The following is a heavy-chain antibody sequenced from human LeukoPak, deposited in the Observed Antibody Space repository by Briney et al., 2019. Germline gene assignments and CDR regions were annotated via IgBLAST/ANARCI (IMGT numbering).Heavy chain of an antibody. CDR3: ASRYYYDSSGYYAPGDY. Sequence: ASVKVSCKASGYTFTGYYMHWVRQAPGQGLEWMGWINPNSGGTNYAQKFQGRVTMTRDTSISTAYMELSRLRSDDTAVYYCASRYYYDSSGYYAPGDYWGQGTLVTVSS. CDR2: INPNSGGT. V-gene: IGHV1-2*02. CDR1: GYTFTGYY. D-gene: IGHD3-22*01. J-gene: IGHJ4*02.